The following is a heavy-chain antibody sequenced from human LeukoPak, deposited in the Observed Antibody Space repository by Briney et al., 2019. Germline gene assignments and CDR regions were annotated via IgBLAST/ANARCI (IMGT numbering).Heavy chain of an antibody. CDR1: GGSISSNY. D-gene: IGHD3-10*01. V-gene: IGHV4-4*07. J-gene: IGHJ3*02. CDR2: IYTSGST. Sequence: SEALSLTCTVSGGSISSNYWRWIRQPAGKGLEWIGRIYTSGSTNYNPSLKSRVTMSVDTSKNQFSLKLSSVTAADTAVYYCARDQAFYYGSGSYLADSSAFDIWGQGTMVTVSS. CDR3: ARDQAFYYGSGSYLADSSAFDI.